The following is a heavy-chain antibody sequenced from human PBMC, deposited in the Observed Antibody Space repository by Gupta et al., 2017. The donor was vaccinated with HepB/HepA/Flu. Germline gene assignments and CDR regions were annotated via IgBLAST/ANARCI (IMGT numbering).Heavy chain of an antibody. CDR3: ARYFWSGSLDWFDP. CDR2: IIPISGTA. CDR1: GGTFSSYA. D-gene: IGHD3-3*01. Sequence: QVQLVQSGAEVKKPGSSVKVSCKASGGTFSSYAISWVRQAPGQWLEWMGGIIPISGTANYAQKFQGRVTITADKSTSTAYMELSSLRSEDTAVYYCARYFWSGSLDWFDPWGQGTLVTVSS. J-gene: IGHJ5*02. V-gene: IGHV1-69*06.